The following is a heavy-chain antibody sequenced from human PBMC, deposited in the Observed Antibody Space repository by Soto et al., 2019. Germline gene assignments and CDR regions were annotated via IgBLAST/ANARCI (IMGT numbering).Heavy chain of an antibody. J-gene: IGHJ6*02. CDR2: IYHSGST. V-gene: IGHV4-38-2*02. Sequence: SETLSLTCTVSGYSISSGYYWGWIRQPPGKGLEWIGSIYHSGSTYYNPSLKSRVTISVDTSKNQFSLKLSSVTAADTAVYYCARDPVPVESYYYYYGMDVWGQGTTVTVSS. CDR1: GYSISSGYY. CDR3: ARDPVPVESYYYYYGMDV.